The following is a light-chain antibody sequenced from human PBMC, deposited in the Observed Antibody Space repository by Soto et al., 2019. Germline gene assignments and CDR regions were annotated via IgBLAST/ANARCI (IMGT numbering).Light chain of an antibody. J-gene: IGLJ1*01. V-gene: IGLV2-11*01. CDR2: DVS. CDR1: SSDVGGYNY. CDR3: CSYAGSYTWV. Sequence: QSVLTQPRSVSGSPGQSVTISCTGTSSDVGGYNYVSWYQQHPGKAPKLMIYDVSKQPSGVPDRFSGSKSGNTASLTISGLQAEDEADYYCCSYAGSYTWVFXTGTKVTVL.